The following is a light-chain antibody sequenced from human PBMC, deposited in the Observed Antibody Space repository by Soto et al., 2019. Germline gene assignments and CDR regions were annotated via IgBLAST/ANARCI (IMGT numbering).Light chain of an antibody. Sequence: QSALTQPASVSGSPGRSITISCAGTSGDVGAYNFVTWFQQHPGKVPKLIIYDVTDRPSGVSDRFSGSKSGNTASLTISGLLAEDEADYYCGSYTTINTMIFGGGTKLTVL. CDR1: SGDVGAYNF. J-gene: IGLJ2*01. CDR2: DVT. CDR3: GSYTTINTMI. V-gene: IGLV2-14*01.